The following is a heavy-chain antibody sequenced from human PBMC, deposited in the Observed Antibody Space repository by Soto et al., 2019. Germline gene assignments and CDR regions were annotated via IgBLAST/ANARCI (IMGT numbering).Heavy chain of an antibody. CDR1: GFTFSSYG. Sequence: QVQLVESGGGVVQPGRSLRLSCAASGFTFSSYGMHWVRQAPGKGLEWVAVIWYDGSNKYYADSVKGRFTISRDNSKNTLYLQMNSLRAEDTAVYYCAREEGYKGFDYWGQGTLATVSS. J-gene: IGHJ4*02. V-gene: IGHV3-33*01. CDR2: IWYDGSNK. CDR3: AREEGYKGFDY. D-gene: IGHD5-12*01.